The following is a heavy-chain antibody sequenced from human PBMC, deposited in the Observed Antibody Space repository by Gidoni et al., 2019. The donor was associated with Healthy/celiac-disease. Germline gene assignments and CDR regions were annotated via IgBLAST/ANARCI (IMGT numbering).Heavy chain of an antibody. J-gene: IGHJ6*03. V-gene: IGHV5-51*01. CDR3: ARYEVICSGGSCYSGKNYYYYYYMDV. Sequence: EVQLVQSGAEVKKPGESLKISCKGSGYSFTSYWIGWVRQMPGKGLEWMGIIYPGDSDTRYSPSFQGQVTISADKSISTAYLQWSSLKASDTAMYYCARYEVICSGGSCYSGKNYYYYYYMDVWGKGTTVTVSS. CDR2: IYPGDSDT. D-gene: IGHD2-15*01. CDR1: GYSFTSYW.